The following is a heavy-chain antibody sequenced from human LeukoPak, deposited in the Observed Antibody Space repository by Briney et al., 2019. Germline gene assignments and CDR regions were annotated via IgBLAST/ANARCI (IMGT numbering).Heavy chain of an antibody. V-gene: IGHV3-33*01. CDR3: AREIVVVPAASNWFDP. D-gene: IGHD2-2*01. CDR2: IWYDGSNK. Sequence: GGSLRLSCAASGFTFSSYGMHWVRQAPGKGLEWVAVIWYDGSNKYYADSVKGRFTISRDNSKNTLYLQMNSLRAEDTAVYYCAREIVVVPAASNWFDPWGQGTLVTVSS. J-gene: IGHJ5*02. CDR1: GFTFSSYG.